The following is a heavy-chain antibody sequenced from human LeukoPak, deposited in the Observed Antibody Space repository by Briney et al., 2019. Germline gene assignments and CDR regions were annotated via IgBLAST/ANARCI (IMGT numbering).Heavy chain of an antibody. Sequence: GGSLRLSCAASGFTFSSYWMSWVRQAPGGGLEWVANIKQDGTEKYYMDSVKGRFSISRDNSKNTLYLQMNSLRAEDTAVYYCARVLDCGGDCYPPYYYYYGMDVWGQGTTVTVSS. CDR3: ARVLDCGGDCYPPYYYYYGMDV. V-gene: IGHV3-7*02. CDR2: IKQDGTEK. J-gene: IGHJ6*02. D-gene: IGHD2-21*02. CDR1: GFTFSSYW.